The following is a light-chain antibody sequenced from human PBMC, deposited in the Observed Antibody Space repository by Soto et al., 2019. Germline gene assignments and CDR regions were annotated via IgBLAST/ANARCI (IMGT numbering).Light chain of an antibody. V-gene: IGKV3-20*01. CDR1: QSVTSNY. J-gene: IGKJ1*01. CDR3: HQYGSSITWT. CDR2: AAS. Sequence: EVVLTQSPATVSLSPGERATLSCRASQSVTSNYLAWYQQKPGQAPRLLIYAASSRATGIPDRISGSGSGTDVTLSISRLEPEDFAVYYCHQYGSSITWTFGQGTKVEIK.